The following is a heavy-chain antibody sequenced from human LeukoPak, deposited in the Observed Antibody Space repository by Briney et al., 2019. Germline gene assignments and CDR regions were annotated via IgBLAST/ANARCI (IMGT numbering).Heavy chain of an antibody. Sequence: SVKVSCKASGGTFSSYAISWVRQAPGQGLEWMGGIIPIFGTANYAQKFQGRVTITADKSTSTAYMELSSLRSEDTAVYYCARSSGSYYNFDYWGQGTLVTVSS. CDR1: GGTFSSYA. D-gene: IGHD3-10*01. CDR3: ARSSGSYYNFDY. V-gene: IGHV1-69*06. CDR2: IIPIFGTA. J-gene: IGHJ4*02.